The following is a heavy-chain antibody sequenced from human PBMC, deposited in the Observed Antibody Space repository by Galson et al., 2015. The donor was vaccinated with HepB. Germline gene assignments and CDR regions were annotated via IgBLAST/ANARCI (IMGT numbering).Heavy chain of an antibody. CDR3: AKNTAYYYYFYAMDV. Sequence: SVKVSCKASGGTFTTYDINWVRQAPGQGLEWMGRYVPILDVANYAPNFQGRVTITADKSTTTVYLEVNSLRSDDTAVYYCAKNTAYYYYFYAMDVWGTATSFTASS. V-gene: IGHV1-69*04. CDR2: YVPILDVA. CDR1: GGTFTTYD. J-gene: IGHJ6*04. D-gene: IGHD4-17*01.